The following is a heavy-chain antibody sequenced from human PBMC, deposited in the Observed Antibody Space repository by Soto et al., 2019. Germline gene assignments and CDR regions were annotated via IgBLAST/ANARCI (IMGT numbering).Heavy chain of an antibody. CDR1: GGSFSGRS. V-gene: IGHV4-34*01. CDR2: ISHSGRV. D-gene: IGHD3-22*01. CDR3: STRAYDTNGYYRFDP. Sequence: PSETLSLTCAVYGGSFSGRSWTWIRQSPGKGLEWIGDISHSGRVNYSPSLKSRVTISLDTSKNQFSLTLSAVTAADTAMYYCSTRAYDTNGYYRFDPWGQGTLVTASS. J-gene: IGHJ5*01.